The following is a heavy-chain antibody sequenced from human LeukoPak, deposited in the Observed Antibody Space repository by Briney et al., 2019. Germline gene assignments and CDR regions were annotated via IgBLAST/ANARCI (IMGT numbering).Heavy chain of an antibody. Sequence: GASVKVSCKASGYTFTGYYMHWVRQAPGQGLEWMGWINPNSGGTNYAQKFQGRVTMTRDTSISTAYMELSRLRSDDTAVYYCARDRIAARAPYFDYWGQGTLVTVSS. CDR3: ARDRIAARAPYFDY. CDR2: INPNSGGT. V-gene: IGHV1-2*02. D-gene: IGHD6-6*01. CDR1: GYTFTGYY. J-gene: IGHJ4*02.